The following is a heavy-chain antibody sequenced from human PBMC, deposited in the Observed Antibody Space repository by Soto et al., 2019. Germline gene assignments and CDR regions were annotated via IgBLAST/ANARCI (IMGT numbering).Heavy chain of an antibody. CDR3: ARDPSYSGDYRGWFGP. Sequence: QLQLLQSGAEVKKPGASVKVSCKASGYMFTRYGITWVRQAPVQGLEWMGWISAYNGKTQYAQQLQGRLNFTTDTTTSTAYMELRSLRSDDTAVYYCARDPSYSGDYRGWFGPWGQGTLVTVSS. CDR1: GYMFTRYG. V-gene: IGHV1-18*01. D-gene: IGHD1-26*01. CDR2: ISAYNGKT. J-gene: IGHJ5*02.